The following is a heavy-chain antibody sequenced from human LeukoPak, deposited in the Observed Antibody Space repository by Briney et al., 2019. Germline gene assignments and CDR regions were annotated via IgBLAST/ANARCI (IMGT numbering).Heavy chain of an antibody. J-gene: IGHJ6*03. V-gene: IGHV1-8*03. CDR3: ARGGRAHYDFWSGYSRAYYYYMDV. Sequence: ASVKVSCKASGYTFTSYGISWVRQATGQGLEWMGWMNPNSGNTGYAQKFQGRVTITRNTSISTAYMELSSLRSEDTAVYYCARGGRAHYDFWSGYSRAYYYYMDVWGKGTTVTVSS. CDR2: MNPNSGNT. CDR1: GYTFTSYG. D-gene: IGHD3-3*01.